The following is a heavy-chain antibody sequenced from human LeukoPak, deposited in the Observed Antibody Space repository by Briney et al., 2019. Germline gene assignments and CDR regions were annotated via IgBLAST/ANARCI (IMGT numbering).Heavy chain of an antibody. J-gene: IGHJ4*02. V-gene: IGHV4-30-4*02. D-gene: IGHD2-15*01. CDR1: GGSISSGDYY. CDR3: ARFEDCSGGSCYDY. Sequence: SETLSLTCTVSGGSISSGDYYWSWIRQPPGKGLEWIGYIYYSGSTYYNPSLKSRVTISVDTSKNQFSLKLSSVTAADTAVYYCARFEDCSGGSCYDYWGQGTLVTVSS. CDR2: IYYSGST.